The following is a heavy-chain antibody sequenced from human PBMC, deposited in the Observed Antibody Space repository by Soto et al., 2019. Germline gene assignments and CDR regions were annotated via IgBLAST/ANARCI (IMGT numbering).Heavy chain of an antibody. D-gene: IGHD2-2*03. Sequence: QLQLQESGPGLVKPSETLSLTCTVSGGSISSSSYYWGWIRQPPGKGLEWIGSIYYSGSTYYNPSLKSRVTIYLDTSKNHFPLKLSSVTAADTALYYCARSFSGYCSSTSCAYWYFDLWGRGTLVTVSS. CDR1: GGSISSSSYY. J-gene: IGHJ2*01. CDR2: IYYSGST. V-gene: IGHV4-39*02. CDR3: ARSFSGYCSSTSCAYWYFDL.